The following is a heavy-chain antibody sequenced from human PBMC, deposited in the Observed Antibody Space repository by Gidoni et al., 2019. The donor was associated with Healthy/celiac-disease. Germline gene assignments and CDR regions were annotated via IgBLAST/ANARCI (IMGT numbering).Heavy chain of an antibody. V-gene: IGHV3-53*01. CDR2: IYSGGST. J-gene: IGHJ6*02. Sequence: EVRLVESGGGLIQPGGSLRLSCAASGFTVSSNYMSWVRQAPGKGLEWVSVIYSGGSTYYADSVKGRFTISRDNSKNTLYLQMNSLRAEDTAVYYCARDAGYSRYYYGMDVWGQGTTVTVSS. CDR3: ARDAGYSRYYYGMDV. D-gene: IGHD6-13*01. CDR1: GFTVSSNY.